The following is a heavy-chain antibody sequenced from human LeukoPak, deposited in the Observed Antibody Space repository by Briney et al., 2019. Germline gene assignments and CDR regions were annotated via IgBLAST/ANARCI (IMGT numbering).Heavy chain of an antibody. D-gene: IGHD4-17*01. V-gene: IGHV3-21*01. CDR2: ISSSSSYI. Sequence: GGSLRLSCAASGFTFSSYSMNWVRQAPGKGLEWVSSISSSSSYIHYADSVKGRFTISRDNAKNSLYLQMNSLRAEDTAVYYCARSAGDYSYYFDYWGQGTLVTVSS. CDR3: ARSAGDYSYYFDY. J-gene: IGHJ4*02. CDR1: GFTFSSYS.